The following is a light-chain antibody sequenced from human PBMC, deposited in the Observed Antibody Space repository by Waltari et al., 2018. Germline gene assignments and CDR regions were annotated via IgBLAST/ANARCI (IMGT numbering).Light chain of an antibody. CDR2: WAS. CDR1: QSVLYSSNNKNY. Sequence: DIVMTQSPDSLAVSLGERDTINCKSSQSVLYSSNNKNYFAWYQQKPGQPPKLLIYWASTRESGVPDRFSGSGSGTDFTLTISSLQAEDVAVYYCQQYLSTPPTFGQGTKVEIK. J-gene: IGKJ1*01. CDR3: QQYLSTPPT. V-gene: IGKV4-1*01.